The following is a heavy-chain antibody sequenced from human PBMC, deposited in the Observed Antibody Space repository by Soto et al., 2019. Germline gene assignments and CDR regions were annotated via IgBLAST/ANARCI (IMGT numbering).Heavy chain of an antibody. CDR3: ASTYYDFWSGYYQGYYYYMDV. CDR2: ISSNGGST. V-gene: IGHV3-64D*08. CDR1: GFTFSSYA. D-gene: IGHD3-3*01. Sequence: GGSLRLSCSASGFTFSSYAMHWVRQAPGKGLEYVSAISSNGGSTYYADSVKGRFTISRDNSKNTLYLQMSSLRAEDTAVYYCASTYYDFWSGYYQGYYYYMDVWGKGTTVTVSS. J-gene: IGHJ6*03.